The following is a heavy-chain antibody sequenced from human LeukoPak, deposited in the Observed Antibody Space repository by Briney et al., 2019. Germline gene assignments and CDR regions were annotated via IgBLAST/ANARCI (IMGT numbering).Heavy chain of an antibody. V-gene: IGHV3-7*01. CDR1: GSTFSSYW. Sequence: GGSLRPSCAASGSTFSSYWMTWVRQAPGKGLEWVATIKPDGSEKYYVDSVKGRFTISRDNAKNSLYLQMNSLRAEDTAVYYCARDRGSSWYPGVYWGQGTLVTVSS. J-gene: IGHJ4*02. CDR3: ARDRGSSWYPGVY. CDR2: IKPDGSEK. D-gene: IGHD6-13*01.